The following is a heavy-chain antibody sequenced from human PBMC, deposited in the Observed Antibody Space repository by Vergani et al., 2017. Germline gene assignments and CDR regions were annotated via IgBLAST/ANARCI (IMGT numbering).Heavy chain of an antibody. D-gene: IGHD1-26*01. CDR1: GGSISSGGYY. J-gene: IGHJ4*02. V-gene: IGHV4-31*03. CDR2: IYYSGST. CDR3: ARMGELSQTPEWELQFDY. Sequence: QVQLQESGPGLVKPSQTLSLTCTVSGGSISSGGYYWSWIRQHPGKGLEWIGYIYYSGSTYYNPSLKSRVTISVDTSKNQFSLKLSSVTAADTAVYYCARMGELSQTPEWELQFDYWGQGTLVTVSS.